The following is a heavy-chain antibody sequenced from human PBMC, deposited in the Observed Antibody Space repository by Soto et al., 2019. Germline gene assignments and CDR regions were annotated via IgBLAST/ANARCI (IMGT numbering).Heavy chain of an antibody. V-gene: IGHV3-48*02. CDR1: GFTFSSYS. CDR2: ISSSSSTI. D-gene: IGHD3-10*01. J-gene: IGHJ6*02. CDR3: ASFYGSGSYPYYYYGMDV. Sequence: GGSLRLSCAASGFTFSSYSMNWVRQAPGKGLEWVSYISSSSSTIYYADSVKGRFTISRDNAKNSLYLQMNSLRDEDTAVYYCASFYGSGSYPYYYYGMDVWGQGTSVIVSS.